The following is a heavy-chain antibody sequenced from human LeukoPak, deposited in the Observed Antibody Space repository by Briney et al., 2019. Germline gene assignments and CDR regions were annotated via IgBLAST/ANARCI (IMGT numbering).Heavy chain of an antibody. CDR3: AKPIAGYYGYYFDY. D-gene: IGHD3-9*01. Sequence: QAGGSLRLSCAASGFTFSNYWMHWVRQAPGKGLVWVSRINSDGINTSYADSVKGRFTISRDNAKNTLNLQMNSLRAEDTAVYYCAKPIAGYYGYYFDYWGQGTLVTVSS. CDR2: INSDGINT. V-gene: IGHV3-74*01. J-gene: IGHJ4*02. CDR1: GFTFSNYW.